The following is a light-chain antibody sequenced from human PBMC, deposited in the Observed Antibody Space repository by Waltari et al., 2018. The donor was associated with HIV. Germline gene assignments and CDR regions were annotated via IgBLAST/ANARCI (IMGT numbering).Light chain of an antibody. J-gene: IGLJ1*01. V-gene: IGLV1-51*01. Sequence: QSVLTQPPSVSAAPGQKVTVSCSGSSSTIGTNFVSWYQQLPGTAPRLLIYDNNKRPSGIPDRFSGSKSGTSATLGITGLQTGDEADYYCGTWDSSLSAYVFGTETKVTVL. CDR2: DNN. CDR3: GTWDSSLSAYV. CDR1: SSTIGTNF.